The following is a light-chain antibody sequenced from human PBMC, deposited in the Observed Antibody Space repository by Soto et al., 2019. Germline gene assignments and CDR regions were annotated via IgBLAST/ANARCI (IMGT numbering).Light chain of an antibody. Sequence: EIVLTQSPGTLSLSPGERATLSCRASQTVISGYLAWYQQKPGQAPRLLIFDASTRATGIPDRFSGSGSGTDFTLTISRLEPEDFAVYYWQQYGSSGTFGQGTKVDIK. V-gene: IGKV3-20*01. J-gene: IGKJ1*01. CDR3: QQYGSSGT. CDR1: QTVISGY. CDR2: DAS.